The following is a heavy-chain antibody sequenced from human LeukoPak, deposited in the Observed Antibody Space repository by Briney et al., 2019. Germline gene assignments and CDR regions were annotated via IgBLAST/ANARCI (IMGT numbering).Heavy chain of an antibody. V-gene: IGHV3-48*03. Sequence: GRSLRLSCAASGFTFSNYEINWVRQAPGKGLEWVSYISSRGGTIYYADSVKGRFTISRDNAKNLVYLQMNNLRVEDTAFYYCARDTAPTMGWFDPWGQGTLVTVSS. CDR3: ARDTAPTMGWFDP. J-gene: IGHJ5*02. CDR1: GFTFSNYE. D-gene: IGHD3-16*01. CDR2: ISSRGGTI.